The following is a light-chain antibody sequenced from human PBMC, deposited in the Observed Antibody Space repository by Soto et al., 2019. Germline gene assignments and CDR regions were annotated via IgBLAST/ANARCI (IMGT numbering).Light chain of an antibody. V-gene: IGLV2-14*01. Sequence: QSALTQPASVSGSPGQSITISCTGTSSDVGGYNYVSWYQQHTGKAPKLMIYDVSNRPLGVSNRFSGSKSGNTASLTISGLQAEDEAAYYCSSYGSSSTPVIFGGGTKLTVL. J-gene: IGLJ2*01. CDR3: SSYGSSSTPVI. CDR2: DVS. CDR1: SSDVGGYNY.